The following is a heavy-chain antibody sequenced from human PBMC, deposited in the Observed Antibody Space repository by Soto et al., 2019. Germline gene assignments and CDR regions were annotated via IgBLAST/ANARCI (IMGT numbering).Heavy chain of an antibody. J-gene: IGHJ4*02. CDR1: GFTFSSYA. Sequence: GGSLRLSCAASGFTFSSYAMSWVRQAQGKGLEWVSAMSGSETTYYADSVKGRFTISRDNSKNTLYLEMNSLRAEDTAVYYCAKDYYYGSGSYYPDWSQGTLVTVSS. D-gene: IGHD3-10*01. V-gene: IGHV3-23*01. CDR2: MSGSETT. CDR3: AKDYYYGSGSYYPD.